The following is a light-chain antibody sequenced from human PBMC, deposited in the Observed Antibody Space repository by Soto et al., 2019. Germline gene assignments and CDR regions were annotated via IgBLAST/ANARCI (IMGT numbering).Light chain of an antibody. J-gene: IGLJ2*01. Sequence: QSVLTQPPSVSGAPGQRVTLSFTGTSSNIGAPYNVHWYQQLPGAAPKLLINDDSNRPSGVPDRFLGSKSGTSASLAINGLQVEDEADYYCQSYDSSLGGVLFGGGTKLTVL. V-gene: IGLV1-40*01. CDR1: SSNIGAPYN. CDR2: DDS. CDR3: QSYDSSLGGVL.